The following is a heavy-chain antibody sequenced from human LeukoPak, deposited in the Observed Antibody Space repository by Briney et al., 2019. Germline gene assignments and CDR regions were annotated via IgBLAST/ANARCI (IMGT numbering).Heavy chain of an antibody. Sequence: SETLSLTCTVSGGSISSYYWSWIRQPAGKGLEWIGRIYTSGSTNYNPSLKSRVTMSVDTSKNQFSLKLSSVTAADTAVYYCARDPRSVHSGSYYVSWNWFDPWGQGTLVTVSS. CDR1: GGSISSYY. CDR3: ARDPRSVHSGSYYVSWNWFDP. V-gene: IGHV4-4*07. D-gene: IGHD1-26*01. CDR2: IYTSGST. J-gene: IGHJ5*02.